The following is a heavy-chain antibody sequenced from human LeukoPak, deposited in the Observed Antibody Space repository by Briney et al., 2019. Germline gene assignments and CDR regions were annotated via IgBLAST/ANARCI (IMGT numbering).Heavy chain of an antibody. Sequence: GGSLRLSCAASGFTFSSYAMSWVRQAPGKGLEWVSAISGSGGSTYYADSVKGQFTISRDNSKNTLYLQMNSLRAEDTAVYYCAKDPTGPRGSYWGQGTLVTVSS. CDR3: AKDPTGPRGSY. J-gene: IGHJ4*02. CDR2: ISGSGGST. CDR1: GFTFSSYA. D-gene: IGHD1-14*01. V-gene: IGHV3-23*01.